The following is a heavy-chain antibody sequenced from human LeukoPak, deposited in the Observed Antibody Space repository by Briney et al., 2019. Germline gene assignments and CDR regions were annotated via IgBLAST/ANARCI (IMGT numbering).Heavy chain of an antibody. CDR2: IYYSGST. Sequence: PSETLSLTCTVSGGSISSYYWSWIRQPPGKGLEWIGYIYYSGSTNYNPSFKSRVTISVDTSKNQFSLKLSSVTAADTAVYYCARARGDYGDYEDAFDIWGQGTMVTVSS. CDR1: GGSISSYY. J-gene: IGHJ3*02. D-gene: IGHD4-17*01. V-gene: IGHV4-59*01. CDR3: ARARGDYGDYEDAFDI.